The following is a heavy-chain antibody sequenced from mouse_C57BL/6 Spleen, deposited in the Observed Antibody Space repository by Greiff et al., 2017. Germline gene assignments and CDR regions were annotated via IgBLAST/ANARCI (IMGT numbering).Heavy chain of an antibody. CDR1: GYTFTSYW. V-gene: IGHV1-55*01. J-gene: IGHJ2*01. Sequence: QVQLQQPGAELVKPGASVKMSCKASGYTFTSYWITWVKQRPGQGLEWIGDIYPGSGSTNYNEKFKSKATLTVDTSSSTAYMQLSSLTSEDSAVYYGAREGDLANWDGDFDYWGQGTTLTVSS. D-gene: IGHD4-1*01. CDR3: AREGDLANWDGDFDY. CDR2: IYPGSGST.